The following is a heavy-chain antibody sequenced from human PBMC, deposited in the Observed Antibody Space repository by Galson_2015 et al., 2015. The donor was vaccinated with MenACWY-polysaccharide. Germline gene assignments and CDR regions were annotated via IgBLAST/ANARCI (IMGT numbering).Heavy chain of an antibody. J-gene: IGHJ5*02. D-gene: IGHD2-2*01. CDR2: ISDSDGRT. CDR1: GFTFSSYA. Sequence: SLRLSCAASGFTFSSYAMNWVRQAPGKRLEWVSAISDSDGRTYFADSVKGRFTISRDNSRNTLYLQMNSLRAEDTAVYYCAIYCGNTSCYVGGGPRGQGTLV. V-gene: IGHV3-23*01. CDR3: AIYCGNTSCYVGGGP.